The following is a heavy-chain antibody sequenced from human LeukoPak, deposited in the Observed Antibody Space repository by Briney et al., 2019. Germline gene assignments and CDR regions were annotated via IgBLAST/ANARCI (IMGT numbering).Heavy chain of an antibody. D-gene: IGHD3-10*01. CDR2: ISPYSNGT. Sequence: EASVKVSCKASGYTFTSYGISWVRQAPGQGLEWMGWISPYSNGTKSAQKFQGRVTMTRDTSTSTAYMELSRLTSDDTAVYYCLRKWVRGVISTDYWGQGTLVTVSS. CDR1: GYTFTSYG. J-gene: IGHJ4*02. V-gene: IGHV1-2*02. CDR3: LRKWVRGVISTDY.